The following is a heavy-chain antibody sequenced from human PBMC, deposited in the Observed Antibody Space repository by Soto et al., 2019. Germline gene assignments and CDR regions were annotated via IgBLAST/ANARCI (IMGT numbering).Heavy chain of an antibody. D-gene: IGHD2-2*01. Sequence: PGGSLRLSCAASGFTFSSYAMSWVRQAPGKGLEWVSAISGSGGSTYYADSVKGRFTISRDNSKNTLYLQMNSLRAEDTAVYYCAKDRVPAPNRYCSSTSCRPFDYWGQGTLVTVSS. CDR1: GFTFSSYA. CDR2: ISGSGGST. V-gene: IGHV3-23*01. CDR3: AKDRVPAPNRYCSSTSCRPFDY. J-gene: IGHJ4*02.